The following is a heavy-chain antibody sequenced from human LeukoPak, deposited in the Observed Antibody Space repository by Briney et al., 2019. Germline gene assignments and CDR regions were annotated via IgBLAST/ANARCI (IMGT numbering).Heavy chain of an antibody. J-gene: IGHJ4*02. Sequence: ASVKVSCKASGGTFSSYAISWVRQAPGQGLEWMGWINPNSGGTNYAQKFQGRVTMTRDTSISTAYMELSRLRSDDTAVYYCAREKSETTVTTGFDYWGQGTLVTVSS. CDR3: AREKSETTVTTGFDY. CDR2: INPNSGGT. D-gene: IGHD4-17*01. V-gene: IGHV1-2*02. CDR1: GGTFSSYA.